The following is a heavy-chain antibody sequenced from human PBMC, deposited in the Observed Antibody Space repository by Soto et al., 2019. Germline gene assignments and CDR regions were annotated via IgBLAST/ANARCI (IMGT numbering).Heavy chain of an antibody. V-gene: IGHV3-53*01. CDR3: ARDTVTTKYYFDY. J-gene: IGHJ4*02. Sequence: GGSLRLSCAPSGFTVSSHYMSWVRQAPGKGLEWVSVINSGGSTYYADSVKGRFTISRDNAKNSLYLQMNSLRAEDTAVYYCARDTVTTKYYFDYWGQGTLVTVSS. CDR1: GFTVSSHY. CDR2: INSGGST. D-gene: IGHD4-17*01.